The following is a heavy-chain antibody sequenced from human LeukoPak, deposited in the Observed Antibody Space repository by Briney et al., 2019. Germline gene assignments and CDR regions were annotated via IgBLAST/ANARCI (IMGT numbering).Heavy chain of an antibody. J-gene: IGHJ4*02. CDR3: ARERDPGRWLQSTGGYFDY. D-gene: IGHD5-24*01. CDR1: GYSISSGYY. Sequence: SETLSLTCTVSGYSISSGYYWGWIRQPPGKGLEWIGSIYHSGSTYYNPSLKSRVTISVDTSKNQFSLKLSSVTAADTAVYYCARERDPGRWLQSTGGYFDYWGQGTLVTVSS. CDR2: IYHSGST. V-gene: IGHV4-38-2*02.